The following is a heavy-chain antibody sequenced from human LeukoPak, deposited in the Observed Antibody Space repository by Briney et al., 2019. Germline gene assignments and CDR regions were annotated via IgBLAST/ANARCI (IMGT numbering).Heavy chain of an antibody. Sequence: SETLSLTCAVSGYSISSGYYWGWIRQPPGKGPEWIGSIYHSGSTYYNPSLKSRVTISVDTSKNQFSLKLSSVTAADTAVYYCARHFGVDDYWGQGTLVTVSS. V-gene: IGHV4-38-2*01. J-gene: IGHJ4*02. CDR3: ARHFGVDDY. CDR1: GYSISSGYY. D-gene: IGHD2-21*01. CDR2: IYHSGST.